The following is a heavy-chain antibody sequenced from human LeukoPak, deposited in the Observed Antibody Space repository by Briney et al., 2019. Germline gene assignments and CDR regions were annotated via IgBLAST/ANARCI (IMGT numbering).Heavy chain of an antibody. CDR3: ARDLVVVPAAPGSYYYYYYGMDV. Sequence: ASVKVSCKASGYTFTGYYMHWVRQAPGQGLEWMGWINPNSGGTNYAQTFQGRVTMTRDTSISTAYMELSRLRSGDTAVDYCARDLVVVPAAPGSYYYYYYGMDVWGQGTTVTVSS. D-gene: IGHD2-2*01. V-gene: IGHV1-2*02. J-gene: IGHJ6*02. CDR2: INPNSGGT. CDR1: GYTFTGYY.